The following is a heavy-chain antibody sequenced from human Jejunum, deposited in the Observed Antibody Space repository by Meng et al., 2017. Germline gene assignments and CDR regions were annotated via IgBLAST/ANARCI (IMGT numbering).Heavy chain of an antibody. Sequence: QVRVQESGPGLVKPWGTLSLTCAVSGDSISSSYWWSWVRQSPGKGLEWIGEIYHSGTTNYNPSLESRVTLSVDKSKNQFSLNLSSVTAADTAVYFCARDFEALNGVWGQGTLVTVSS. CDR1: GDSISSSYW. CDR2: IYHSGTT. V-gene: IGHV4-4*02. D-gene: IGHD2-8*01. CDR3: ARDFEALNGV. J-gene: IGHJ1*01.